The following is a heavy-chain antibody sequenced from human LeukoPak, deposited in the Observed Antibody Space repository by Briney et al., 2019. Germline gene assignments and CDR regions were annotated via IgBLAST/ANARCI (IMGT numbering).Heavy chain of an antibody. V-gene: IGHV1-2*02. CDR2: INPNSGDT. Sequence: ASVKVSCKASGYTFTGYYMHWVRQAPGQGLEWMGCINPNSGDTNYAQKFQGRVTMTRDTSISTAYMELSRLRSDDTAVYYCASLGYCRGGDCSPFDYWGQGTLVTVSS. J-gene: IGHJ4*02. CDR3: ASLGYCRGGDCSPFDY. D-gene: IGHD2-15*01. CDR1: GYTFTGYY.